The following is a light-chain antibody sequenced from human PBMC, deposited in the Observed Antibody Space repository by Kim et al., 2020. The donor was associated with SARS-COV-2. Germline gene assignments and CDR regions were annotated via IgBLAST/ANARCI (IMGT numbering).Light chain of an antibody. Sequence: SYELTQPPSVSVAPGKKARITCGGNNIGSKSVHWYQQKPGQAPVLVIYYESDRPSGLPERFSGSNAGNTATLTISRVEAGDEADYYCQVWDSSSDHRVFGGGTQLTVL. CDR3: QVWDSSSDHRV. V-gene: IGLV3-21*04. CDR2: YES. CDR1: NIGSKS. J-gene: IGLJ3*02.